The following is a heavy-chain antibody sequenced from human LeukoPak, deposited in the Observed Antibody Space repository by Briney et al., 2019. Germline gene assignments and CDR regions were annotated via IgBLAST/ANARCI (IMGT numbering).Heavy chain of an antibody. D-gene: IGHD4-23*01. J-gene: IGHJ1*01. CDR1: GGSISSYY. CDR2: IYYSGST. CDR3: ARDSPVVARARYFQH. V-gene: IGHV4-59*01. Sequence: SETLSLTCTVSGGSISSYYWSWIRQPPGKGLEWIGYIYYSGSTNYNPSLKSRVTISVDTSKNQFSLKLSSVTAADTAVYYCARDSPVVARARYFQHWGQGTLVTVSS.